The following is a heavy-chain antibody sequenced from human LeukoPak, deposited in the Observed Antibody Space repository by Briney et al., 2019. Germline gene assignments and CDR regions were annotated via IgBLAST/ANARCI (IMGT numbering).Heavy chain of an antibody. V-gene: IGHV3-21*01. CDR2: ISSSSNYI. Sequence: RLGGSLRLSCAASTLSFTSYSLNWVRQAPGKGLECVSSISSSSNYIYYADSVKGRFTISRDNAKKSLFLQMSSLRVEDTAVYYCARGAFSSGWNHFDHWGQGTLVTVSS. CDR3: ARGAFSSGWNHFDH. CDR1: TLSFTSYS. D-gene: IGHD6-19*01. J-gene: IGHJ4*02.